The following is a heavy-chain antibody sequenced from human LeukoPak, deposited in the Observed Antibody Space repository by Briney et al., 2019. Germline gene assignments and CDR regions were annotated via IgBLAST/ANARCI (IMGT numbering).Heavy chain of an antibody. CDR1: GFTFSSYA. Sequence: GGSLRLSCAASGFTFSSYAMSWVRQAPGKGLEWVSAISGSGGSTYYADSVKGRFTISRDNSKNTLYLQMNSLRAEDTAVYYCAKDMSYDSGGYYYSPDSFDYWGQGTLVTVSS. D-gene: IGHD3-22*01. J-gene: IGHJ4*02. V-gene: IGHV3-23*01. CDR2: ISGSGGST. CDR3: AKDMSYDSGGYYYSPDSFDY.